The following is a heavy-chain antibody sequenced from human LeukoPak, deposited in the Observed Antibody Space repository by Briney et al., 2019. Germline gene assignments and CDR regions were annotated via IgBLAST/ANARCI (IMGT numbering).Heavy chain of an antibody. V-gene: IGHV1-46*01. CDR3: ARVERGYQATDY. D-gene: IGHD2-2*01. CDR1: GYIFTSNY. Sequence: GASVKVSCKASGYIFTSNYMHWVRQAPGQGLEWVGIINPNGGSTTSAQRFQGRVTMTRDTSTSTIYMELSSLRSDDTAVYYCARVERGYQATDYWGQGTLVTVSS. CDR2: INPNGGST. J-gene: IGHJ4*02.